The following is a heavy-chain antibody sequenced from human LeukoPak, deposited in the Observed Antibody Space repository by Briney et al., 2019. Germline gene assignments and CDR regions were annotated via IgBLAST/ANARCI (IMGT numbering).Heavy chain of an antibody. CDR2: ISGSGDST. Sequence: GGTLRLSCAASGFTFSNYGMSWVRQAPGKGLVWVSSISGSGDSTYYADSVKGRFTISRDNSKNTLYLQMNSLRAEDTAVYYCAKTAGIAAAADFDYWGQGTLVTVSS. J-gene: IGHJ4*02. D-gene: IGHD6-13*01. V-gene: IGHV3-23*01. CDR3: AKTAGIAAAADFDY. CDR1: GFTFSNYG.